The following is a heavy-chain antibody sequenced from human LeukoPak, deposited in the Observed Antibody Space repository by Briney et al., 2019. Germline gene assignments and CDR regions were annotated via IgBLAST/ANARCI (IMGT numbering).Heavy chain of an antibody. D-gene: IGHD3-10*01. CDR2: IKSKTDGGTT. Sequence: PGGALRLSLAASGFTFSKAWMSWVRQAPGEGVEWVGRIKSKTDGGTTDYAAPVKGRFTISRDDSKNTLYVQMNSLKTEDTAVYYCTTGPYDYGSGTYYHWGQGTLVTVSS. V-gene: IGHV3-15*01. J-gene: IGHJ4*02. CDR1: GFTFSKAW. CDR3: TTGPYDYGSGTYYH.